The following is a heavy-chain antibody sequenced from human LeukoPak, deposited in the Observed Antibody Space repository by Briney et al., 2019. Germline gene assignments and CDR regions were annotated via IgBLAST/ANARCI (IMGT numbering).Heavy chain of an antibody. D-gene: IGHD1-7*01. Sequence: GGSLRLSCAASGFTFSSYWMIWVRQAPGKGLQWVASIKQDGSEKKYVDSVKGRFTISRDNAKNSLYLQMNSLRAEDTAVYYCASQTGATAFEIWGQGTMVTVSS. V-gene: IGHV3-7*01. CDR2: IKQDGSEK. J-gene: IGHJ3*02. CDR1: GFTFSSYW. CDR3: ASQTGATAFEI.